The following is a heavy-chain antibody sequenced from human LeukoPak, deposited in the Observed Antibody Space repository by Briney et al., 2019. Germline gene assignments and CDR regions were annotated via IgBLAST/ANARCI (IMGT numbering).Heavy chain of an antibody. J-gene: IGHJ5*02. CDR2: IYYRGST. D-gene: IGHD3-10*01. V-gene: IGHV4-59*13. CDR3: ARGGYYGSGNDFRFDP. Sequence: SETLSLTCTVSGGSISSYYWSWIRQPPGKALECIGYIYYRGSTNYKPSLKSRVTISVDTSKNQFSLKLSSVTAADTAVYYCARGGYYGSGNDFRFDPWGQGTLVTVSS. CDR1: GGSISSYY.